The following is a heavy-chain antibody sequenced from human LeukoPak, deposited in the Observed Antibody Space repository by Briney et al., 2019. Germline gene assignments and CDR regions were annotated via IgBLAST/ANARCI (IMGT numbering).Heavy chain of an antibody. D-gene: IGHD6-13*01. CDR3: TRDRVAAAGTDFQH. V-gene: IGHV1-18*01. Sequence: GASVKVSCNASGYTFTSYGISWVRQAPGQGLEWMGWISAYNGNTNYAQKLQGRVTMTTDTSTSTDYMELRSLRSDDTAVYYCTRDRVAAAGTDFQHWGQGTLVTVSS. CDR2: ISAYNGNT. J-gene: IGHJ1*01. CDR1: GYTFTSYG.